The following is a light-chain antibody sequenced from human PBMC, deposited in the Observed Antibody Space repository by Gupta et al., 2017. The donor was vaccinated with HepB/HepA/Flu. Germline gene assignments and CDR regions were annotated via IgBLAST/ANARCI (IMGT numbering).Light chain of an antibody. Sequence: SSELTQDPAVSVALGQTVRITCQGDSLRSYYASWYQQKPGQAPVLVIYGKNNRPSGIPDRFSGSSSGNTASLTITGAQAEDEADYYCNSRDSSGNHQGDVVFGGGTKLTVL. CDR2: GKN. CDR1: SLRSYY. J-gene: IGLJ2*01. CDR3: NSRDSSGNHQGDVV. V-gene: IGLV3-19*01.